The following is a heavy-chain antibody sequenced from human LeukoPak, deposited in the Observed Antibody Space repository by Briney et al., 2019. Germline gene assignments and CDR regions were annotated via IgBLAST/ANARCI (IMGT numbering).Heavy chain of an antibody. D-gene: IGHD2-2*01. V-gene: IGHV4-39*01. Sequence: SETLSLTCTVSGGSISSSSYYWGWIRQSPGKGLEWIGNIYYSGSTYYNPSLKSRVTISVDTSKNQFSLKLSSVTAADTAVYYCARGAMNCSSTSCYVSHFDYWGQGTLVTVSS. J-gene: IGHJ4*02. CDR2: IYYSGST. CDR3: ARGAMNCSSTSCYVSHFDY. CDR1: GGSISSSSYY.